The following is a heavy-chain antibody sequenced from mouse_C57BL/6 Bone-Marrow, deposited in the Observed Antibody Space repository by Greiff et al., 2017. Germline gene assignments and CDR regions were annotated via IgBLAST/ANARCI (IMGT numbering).Heavy chain of an antibody. V-gene: IGHV3-6*01. Sequence: EVHLVESGPGLVKPSQSLSLTCSVTGYSITSGYYWNWIRQFPGNKLEWMGYISYDGSNNYNPSLKNRISITRDTSKNQFFLKLNSVTTEDTATYYCARRVVATRNYFDYWGQGTTLTVSS. CDR2: ISYDGSN. CDR3: ARRVVATRNYFDY. D-gene: IGHD1-1*01. J-gene: IGHJ2*01. CDR1: GYSITSGYY.